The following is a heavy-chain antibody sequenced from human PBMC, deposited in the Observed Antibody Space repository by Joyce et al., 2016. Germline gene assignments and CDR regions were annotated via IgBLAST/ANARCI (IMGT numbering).Heavy chain of an antibody. Sequence: QVQLQESGPGLVKPSETLSLTCGVSGLSFDLHSFWGWIRKPPGKGLEWIGNVYLHGITHSSPSLKSRVTISMDTSKNQFSLNLNSLTAADTAVYFCARRPYNVHTPLGSDWYFDLWGRGTLVTVSS. D-gene: IGHD5-18*01. CDR2: VYLHGIT. J-gene: IGHJ2*01. V-gene: IGHV4-38-2*01. CDR3: ARRPYNVHTPLGSDWYFDL. CDR1: GLSFDLHSF.